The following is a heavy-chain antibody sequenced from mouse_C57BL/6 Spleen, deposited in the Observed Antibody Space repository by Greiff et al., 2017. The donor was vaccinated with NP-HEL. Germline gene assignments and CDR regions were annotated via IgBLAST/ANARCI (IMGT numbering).Heavy chain of an antibody. J-gene: IGHJ3*01. CDR3: ASYDGTTRAWFAY. Sequence: VQLQQSGTELVKPGASVKLSCKASGYTFTSYWMHWVKQRPGQGLEWIGNINPSNGGTNYNEKFKSKATLTVDISSSTAYMQLSSLTSEDSAVYYCASYDGTTRAWFAYWGQGTLVTVSA. CDR1: GYTFTSYW. V-gene: IGHV1-53*01. CDR2: INPSNGGT. D-gene: IGHD2-3*01.